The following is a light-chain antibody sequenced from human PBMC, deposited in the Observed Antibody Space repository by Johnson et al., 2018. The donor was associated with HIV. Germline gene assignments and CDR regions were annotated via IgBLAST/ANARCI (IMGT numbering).Light chain of an antibody. CDR3: ETWDSRLSTGYG. CDR2: DNN. V-gene: IGLV1-51*01. CDR1: SSNIGNNS. J-gene: IGLJ1*01. Sequence: QSLLTQPPSVSAAPGQKVTISCSGSSSNIGNNSVSWYQQLPGTAPKLLIYDNNKRPSGIPDRFSGSKSGTSATLGITGLQTGDEAEYYCETWDSRLSTGYGFGTVTKVTVL.